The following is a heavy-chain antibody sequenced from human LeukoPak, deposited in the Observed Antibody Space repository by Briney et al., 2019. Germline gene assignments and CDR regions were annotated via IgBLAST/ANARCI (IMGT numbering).Heavy chain of an antibody. CDR3: AGGRFGEWDNWFDP. V-gene: IGHV1-2*02. CDR1: GYTFTGYY. Sequence: ASVKVSCKASGYTFTGYYIHWVRQAPGQGLEWMAWINPNSGATNYAQKFQGRVTMTRDTSISTAYMELSRLTSDDTAVYFCAGGRFGEWDNWFDPWGQGTLVTVSS. J-gene: IGHJ5*02. CDR2: INPNSGAT. D-gene: IGHD3-10*01.